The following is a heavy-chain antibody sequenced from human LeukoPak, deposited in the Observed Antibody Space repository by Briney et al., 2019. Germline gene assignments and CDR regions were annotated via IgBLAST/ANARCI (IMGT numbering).Heavy chain of an antibody. CDR2: IYYSGST. J-gene: IGHJ3*02. CDR1: GGSISSSSYY. V-gene: IGHV4-39*07. CDR3: ARGPYYADTPGAFDI. Sequence: SETLSLTCTFSGGSISSSSYYWGWIRQPPGKGLEWIGSIYYSGSTYYNLSLKSRVTISVDTPKNQFSLKLSSVTAADTAVYYCARGPYYADTPGAFDIWGQGTMVTVSS. D-gene: IGHD2/OR15-2a*01.